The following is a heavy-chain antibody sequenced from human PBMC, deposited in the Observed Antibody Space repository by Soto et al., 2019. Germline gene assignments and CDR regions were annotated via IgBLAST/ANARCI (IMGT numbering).Heavy chain of an antibody. CDR2: IYYSGST. CDR1: GGSISSSSYY. D-gene: IGHD2-21*02. J-gene: IGHJ4*02. CDR3: ARSPKSSDSASYLAF. V-gene: IGHV4-39*01. Sequence: TVSGGSISSSSYYWGWIRQPPGKGLEWIGCIYYSGSTYYNPSLKSRVTISVDTSKNQFSLNLSSVTAADTAVYYCARSPKSSDSASYLAFWGEGTKVTVSS.